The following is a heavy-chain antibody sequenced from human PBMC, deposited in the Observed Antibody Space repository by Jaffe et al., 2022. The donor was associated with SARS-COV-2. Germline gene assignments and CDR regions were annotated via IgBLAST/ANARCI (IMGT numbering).Heavy chain of an antibody. CDR3: ARIFMGRGYSYGTGSPLRDV. CDR2: IYSGGST. J-gene: IGHJ6*02. CDR1: GFTVSSNY. Sequence: EVQLVESGGGLVQPGGSLRLSCAASGFTVSSNYMSWVRQAPGKGLEWVSVIYSGGSTYYADSVKGRFTISRHNSKNTLYLQMNSLRAEDTAVYYCARIFMGRGYSYGTGSPLRDVWGQGTTVTVSS. V-gene: IGHV3-53*04. D-gene: IGHD5-18*01.